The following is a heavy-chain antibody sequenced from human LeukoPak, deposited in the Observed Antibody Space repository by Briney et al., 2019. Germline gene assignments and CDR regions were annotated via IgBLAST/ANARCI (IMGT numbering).Heavy chain of an antibody. D-gene: IGHD3-22*01. J-gene: IGHJ3*02. CDR3: ARDVARWVYYDSSGYYPPQAFDI. Sequence: PSETLSLTCTVSGGSISSYYWSWIRQPPGKGLEWIGYIYYSGSTNYNPSLKSRVTISVDTSKNQFSLKLSSVTAADTAVYYCARDVARWVYYDSSGYYPPQAFDIWGQGTMVTVSS. CDR1: GGSISSYY. V-gene: IGHV4-59*01. CDR2: IYYSGST.